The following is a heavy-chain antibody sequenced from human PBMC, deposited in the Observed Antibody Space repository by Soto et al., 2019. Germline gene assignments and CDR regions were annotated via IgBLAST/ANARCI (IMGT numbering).Heavy chain of an antibody. J-gene: IGHJ4*02. CDR2: VSVSGNSP. V-gene: IGHV3-23*01. CDR1: GFKFSAFA. D-gene: IGHD2-15*01. CDR3: ARRGSSGSYGGPFYFYY. Sequence: EVQLLESGGGRVQPGGSLRLSCAASGFKFSAFAMTWVRQVPGKGLEWVSSVSVSGNSPYYADSVKGRFTISKDNSNNTLYLQMNSLRDDDTATYYGARRGSSGSYGGPFYFYYWCQGIQVTVAS.